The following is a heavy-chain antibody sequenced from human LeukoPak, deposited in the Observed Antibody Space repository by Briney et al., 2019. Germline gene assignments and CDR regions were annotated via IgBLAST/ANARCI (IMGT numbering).Heavy chain of an antibody. CDR2: IYYSGRT. D-gene: IGHD2-2*01. Sequence: SETLSLTCTVSGGSINNYYWTWIRQPPGKGLESIGFIYYSGRTIYNPSFESRVTISVDTSKNRFSLKLNSVTAADTAVYYCARMEEGLGYCRGSGCYWLDPWGQGTLVTVSS. J-gene: IGHJ5*02. V-gene: IGHV4-59*01. CDR1: GGSINNYY. CDR3: ARMEEGLGYCRGSGCYWLDP.